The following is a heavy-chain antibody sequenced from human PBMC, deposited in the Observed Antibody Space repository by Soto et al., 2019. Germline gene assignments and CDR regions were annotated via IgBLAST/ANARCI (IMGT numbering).Heavy chain of an antibody. D-gene: IGHD5-18*01. J-gene: IGHJ4*02. CDR3: ASVASGSEYSYGY. V-gene: IGHV3-7*01. CDR1: GFTFSRYL. Sequence: GGSLRLSCAASGFTFSRYLLVWVRQAPGEGLEWMANINQDGSRKYYVDSVRGRFTISRDNAKNSVYLQMNSLRAEDTAVYYCASVASGSEYSYGYWGQGTLVTV. CDR2: INQDGSRK.